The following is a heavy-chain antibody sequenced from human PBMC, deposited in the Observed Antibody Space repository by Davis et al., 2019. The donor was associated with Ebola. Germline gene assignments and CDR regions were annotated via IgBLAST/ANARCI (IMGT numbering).Heavy chain of an antibody. Sequence: SETLSLTCAVSGGSISSGGYSWSWIRQPPGKGLEWIGYIYHSGSTCYNPSLKSRVTISVDRSKNQFSLKLSSVTAADTAVYYCAGGVATAVFDYWGQGTLVTVSS. V-gene: IGHV4-30-2*01. J-gene: IGHJ4*02. CDR1: GGSISSGGYS. CDR2: IYHSGST. CDR3: AGGVATAVFDY. D-gene: IGHD5-12*01.